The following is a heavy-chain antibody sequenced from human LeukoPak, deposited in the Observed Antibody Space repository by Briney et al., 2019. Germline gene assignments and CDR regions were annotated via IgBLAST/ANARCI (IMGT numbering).Heavy chain of an antibody. CDR1: GYTFTSYG. V-gene: IGHV1-18*01. J-gene: IGHJ4*02. Sequence: ASVKVSCKASGYTFTSYGISWVRQAPGQGLEWMGWISAYNGNTNYAQKLQGRVTTTTDTSTSTAYMELRSLRSDDTAVYYCARDFSRGDFWSGYDYWGQGTLVIVSS. CDR2: ISAYNGNT. D-gene: IGHD3-3*01. CDR3: ARDFSRGDFWSGYDY.